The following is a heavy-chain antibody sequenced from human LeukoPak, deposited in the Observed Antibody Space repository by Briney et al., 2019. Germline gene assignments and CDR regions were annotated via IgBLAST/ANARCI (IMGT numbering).Heavy chain of an antibody. CDR2: MNPNSGNT. Sequence: GASVKVSCKASGYTLTSYDINWVRQATGQGLEWMGWMNPNSGNTGYAQKFQGRVTMTRNTSISTAYMELSSLRSEDTAVYYCARGRYSSGWFDYWGQGTLVTVSS. CDR1: GYTLTSYD. J-gene: IGHJ4*02. V-gene: IGHV1-8*01. D-gene: IGHD6-19*01. CDR3: ARGRYSSGWFDY.